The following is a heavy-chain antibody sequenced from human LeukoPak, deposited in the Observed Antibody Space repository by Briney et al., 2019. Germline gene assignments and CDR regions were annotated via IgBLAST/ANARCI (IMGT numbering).Heavy chain of an antibody. CDR2: IYYSGST. CDR3: ARAPGRAVAGFDY. V-gene: IGHV4-59*12. J-gene: IGHJ4*02. Sequence: SETLSLTCTVSGGSISSYYWSWIRQPPGKGLEWIGYIYYSGSTNYNPSLKSRVTISVDTSKNQFSLKLSSVTAADTAVYYCARAPGRAVAGFDYWGQGTLVTVSS. D-gene: IGHD6-19*01. CDR1: GGSISSYY.